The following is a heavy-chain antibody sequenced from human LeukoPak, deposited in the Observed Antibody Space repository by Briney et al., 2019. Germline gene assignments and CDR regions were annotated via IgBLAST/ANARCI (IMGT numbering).Heavy chain of an antibody. CDR3: AKDTNTPYYYYYGMDV. Sequence: PGGSLRLSCADSGFTFSSYAMSWVRQAPGKGLEWVSAISGSGGSTYYADSVKGRFTISRDNSKNTLYLQMNSLRAEDTAVYYCAKDTNTPYYYYYGMDVWGQGTTVTVSS. CDR2: ISGSGGST. J-gene: IGHJ6*02. CDR1: GFTFSSYA. V-gene: IGHV3-23*01.